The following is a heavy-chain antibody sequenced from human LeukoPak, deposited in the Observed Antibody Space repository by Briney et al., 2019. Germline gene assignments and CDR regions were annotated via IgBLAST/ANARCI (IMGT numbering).Heavy chain of an antibody. D-gene: IGHD5-12*01. CDR1: GFTFSSYA. CDR2: VSSDGSST. Sequence: GGSLRLSCATSGFTFSSYAMSWVRQAPGKGLKWVSCVSSDGSSTDYADSVRGRFTIFRDNAKDTLYLQMSSLRAEDTAIYFCARGLPTNAFDIWGQGTMVTVSS. V-gene: IGHV3-23*01. CDR3: ARGLPTNAFDI. J-gene: IGHJ3*02.